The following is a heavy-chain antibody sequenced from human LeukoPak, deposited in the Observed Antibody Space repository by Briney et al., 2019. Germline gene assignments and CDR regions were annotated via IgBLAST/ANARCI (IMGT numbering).Heavy chain of an antibody. D-gene: IGHD2-15*01. Sequence: GASVKVSCKASGYTFTSYYMHWVRQAPGQGLEWMGIINPSGGSTSYAQKFQGRVTMTRDMSTSTVYMELSSLRSEDTAVYYCARASVVVVAATNWFDPWGQGTLVIVSS. J-gene: IGHJ5*02. V-gene: IGHV1-46*01. CDR2: INPSGGST. CDR1: GYTFTSYY. CDR3: ARASVVVVAATNWFDP.